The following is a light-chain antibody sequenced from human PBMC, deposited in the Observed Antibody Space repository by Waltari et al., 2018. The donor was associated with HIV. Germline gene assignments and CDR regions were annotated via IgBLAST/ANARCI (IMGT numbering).Light chain of an antibody. Sequence: QPPSVSATPGQRITISCTGNKSNIGAGHDAHWYRQLPGTAPRLLIFANSNRPSGVPDRISGSKSTASASLAITGLQAEDEGYYYCQSSDIRLHGLWVFGGGTKVTVL. CDR2: ANS. V-gene: IGLV1-40*03. J-gene: IGLJ3*02. CDR1: KSNIGAGHD. CDR3: QSSDIRLHGLWV.